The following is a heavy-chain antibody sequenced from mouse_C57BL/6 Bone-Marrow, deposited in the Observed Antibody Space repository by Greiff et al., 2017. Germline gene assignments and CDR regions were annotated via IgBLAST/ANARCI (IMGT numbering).Heavy chain of an antibody. CDR2: IWSGGST. J-gene: IGHJ4*01. CDR1: GFSLTSYG. V-gene: IGHV2-2*01. CDR3: TRKRDYYPYAMDY. Sequence: VMLVESGPGLVQPSQSLSITCTVSGFSLTSYGVHWVRQSPGKGLEWLGVIWSGGSTDYNAAFISRLSISKDNSKSPVFFKMNSLQADDTAIYYCTRKRDYYPYAMDYWGQGTSVTVSS. D-gene: IGHD1-1*01.